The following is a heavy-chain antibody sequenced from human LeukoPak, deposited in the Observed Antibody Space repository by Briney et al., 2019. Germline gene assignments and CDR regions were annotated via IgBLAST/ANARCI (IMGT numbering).Heavy chain of an antibody. J-gene: IGHJ3*02. Sequence: GGSLRLSCAASGFTFSSYHMNWVRQAPGKGLEWVSFISTSSSSTIYHADSVKGRFTISRDDAKNSLYLQMNSLRVEDTAMYYCARRDDFDIWGQGTLVTVSS. CDR3: ARRDDFDI. V-gene: IGHV3-48*04. CDR2: ISTSSSSTI. CDR1: GFTFSSYH.